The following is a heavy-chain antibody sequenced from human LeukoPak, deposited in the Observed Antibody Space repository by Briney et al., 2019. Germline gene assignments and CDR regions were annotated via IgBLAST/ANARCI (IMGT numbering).Heavy chain of an antibody. CDR1: GGSISSYY. J-gene: IGHJ6*03. CDR3: ARDGVTLNYYYYYMDV. Sequence: SETLSLTCTVSGGSISSYYWSWIRQPAGKGLEWIGRVYTSGSTNYNPSLKSRVTMSVDTSKNQFSLKLSSVTAADTAVYYCARDGVTLNYYYYYMDVWGKGTTVTISS. CDR2: VYTSGST. D-gene: IGHD2-21*02. V-gene: IGHV4-4*07.